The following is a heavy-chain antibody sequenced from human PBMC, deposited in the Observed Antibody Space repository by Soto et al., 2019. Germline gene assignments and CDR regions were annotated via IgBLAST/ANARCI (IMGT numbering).Heavy chain of an antibody. V-gene: IGHV3-13*04. Sequence: EVQLVESGGGLVQPGGSLRLSCAASGFTFSSYDMHWVRQATGKGLEWVSAIGTAGDTYYPDSVKGRFTISRENAKNSLYLQMNSLRAGDTAVYYCARFGVGQLYDYWVQGTLVTVSS. J-gene: IGHJ4*02. CDR2: IGTAGDT. CDR1: GFTFSSYD. D-gene: IGHD6-13*01. CDR3: ARFGVGQLYDY.